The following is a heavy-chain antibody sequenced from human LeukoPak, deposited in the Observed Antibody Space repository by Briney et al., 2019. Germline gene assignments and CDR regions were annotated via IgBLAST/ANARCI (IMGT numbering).Heavy chain of an antibody. J-gene: IGHJ4*02. V-gene: IGHV3-7*01. Sequence: GGSLRLSCGASGFTFSSYWMSWVRQAPGKGVEGVANIKQDGSEKYYVDSVKGRFTISRDNAKNSLYLQMNSLRAEDTAVYYCARDSAYSGSWSFDYWGQGTLVTVSS. D-gene: IGHD6-13*01. CDR3: ARDSAYSGSWSFDY. CDR1: GFTFSSYW. CDR2: IKQDGSEK.